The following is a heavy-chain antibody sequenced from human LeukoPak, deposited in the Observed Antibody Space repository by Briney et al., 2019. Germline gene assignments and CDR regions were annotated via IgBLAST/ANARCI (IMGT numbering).Heavy chain of an antibody. D-gene: IGHD1-26*01. CDR1: GYTFTSYY. J-gene: IGHJ4*02. CDR3: ARVPNYYTGSPRYYFGY. CDR2: INPSGGST. Sequence: GASVKVSCKASGYTFTSYYMHWVRQAPGQGLEWMGIINPSGGSTSYAQKFQGRVTMTRDTSTSTVYMELSSLRSEDTAVYYCARVPNYYTGSPRYYFGYWGQGTLVTVSS. V-gene: IGHV1-46*01.